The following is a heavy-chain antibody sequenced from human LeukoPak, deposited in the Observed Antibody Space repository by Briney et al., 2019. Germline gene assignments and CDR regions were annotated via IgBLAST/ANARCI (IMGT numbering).Heavy chain of an antibody. CDR3: ARDRYDILTGVGYYFDY. V-gene: IGHV1-46*01. Sequence: ASVKVSCKASGYTFTNYYIHWVRQAPGQGLEWMGIINPSAGSTSYAQKFQGRVTMTRDTSTTTVYLELSSLRSEDTAVYYCARDRYDILTGVGYYFDYWGQGTLVTVSS. CDR2: INPSAGST. CDR1: GYTFTNYY. J-gene: IGHJ4*02. D-gene: IGHD3-9*01.